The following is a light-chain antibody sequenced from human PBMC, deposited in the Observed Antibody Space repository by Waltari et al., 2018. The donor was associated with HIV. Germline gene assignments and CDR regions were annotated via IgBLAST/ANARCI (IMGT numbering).Light chain of an antibody. CDR2: EVN. J-gene: IGLJ2*01. CDR3: TSYAGINPVA. V-gene: IGLV2-8*01. Sequence: QSALTQPPSASGSPGQSVTISCTGTSSDVGRYDSVSWYQQHPGKAPKLLIYEVNKRPSGVPDRFSGSKSGNTASLTVSGLQAEDEAEYSCTSYAGINPVAFGGGTKLTVL. CDR1: SSDVGRYDS.